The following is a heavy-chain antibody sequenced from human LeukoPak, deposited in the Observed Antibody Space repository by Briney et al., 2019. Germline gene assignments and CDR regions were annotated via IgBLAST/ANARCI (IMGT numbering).Heavy chain of an antibody. CDR1: GITLSNYG. J-gene: IGHJ4*02. V-gene: IGHV3-23*01. CDR2: ISGSGGST. Sequence: PGGSLRLSCEVSGITLSNYGMSWVRQAPGKGLEWVAGISGSGGSTNYADSVKGRFTISRDNSKNTLYLQMNSLRAEDTAVYYCAASGWGYYFDYWGQGTLVTVSS. D-gene: IGHD6-19*01. CDR3: AASGWGYYFDY.